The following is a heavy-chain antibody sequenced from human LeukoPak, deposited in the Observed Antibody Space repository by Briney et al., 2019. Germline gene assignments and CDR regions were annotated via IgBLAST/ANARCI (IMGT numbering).Heavy chain of an antibody. Sequence: SETLSLTCSVSGDSFRSGFYYSWIRQPPGKGLEWIGYIYFAGYTYYNPSLNSRVTISMDRSKNQFSLKLSSVTAADTAVYYCATGVATITTGVVSYFDKWGQGTLVTVSS. V-gene: IGHV4-38-2*02. CDR3: ATGVATITTGVVSYFDK. D-gene: IGHD5-12*01. CDR2: IYFAGYT. CDR1: GDSFRSGFYY. J-gene: IGHJ4*02.